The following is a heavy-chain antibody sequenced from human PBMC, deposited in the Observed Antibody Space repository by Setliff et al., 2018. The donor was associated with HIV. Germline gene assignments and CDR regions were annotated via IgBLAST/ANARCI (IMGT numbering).Heavy chain of an antibody. CDR1: GFTFSSAW. CDR2: ISPDGSAT. J-gene: IGHJ6*02. D-gene: IGHD3-10*01. V-gene: IGHV3-7*01. CDR3: AYYSLGSFYLGYYYYHGMDV. Sequence: PGGSLRLSCAASGFTFSSAWMGWVRQAPAKGLEWVANISPDGSATYYVDSVKGRFTISRDNAKNSLYLQLNSLRVEDTAVYYCAYYSLGSFYLGYYYYHGMDVWGRGTTVTVSS.